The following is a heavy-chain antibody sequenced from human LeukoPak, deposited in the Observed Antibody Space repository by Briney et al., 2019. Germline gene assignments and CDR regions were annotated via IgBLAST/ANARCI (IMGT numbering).Heavy chain of an antibody. V-gene: IGHV1-2*02. J-gene: IGHJ4*02. Sequence: ASVKVSCKASGYTFTGYYMHWVRQAPGQGLEWMGWINPNSGGTNYAQKFQGRVTMARDTSISTAYMELSRLRSDDTAAYYYARDRADYYDSSGYCVWGQGTLVTVSS. D-gene: IGHD3-22*01. CDR3: ARDRADYYDSSGYCV. CDR2: INPNSGGT. CDR1: GYTFTGYY.